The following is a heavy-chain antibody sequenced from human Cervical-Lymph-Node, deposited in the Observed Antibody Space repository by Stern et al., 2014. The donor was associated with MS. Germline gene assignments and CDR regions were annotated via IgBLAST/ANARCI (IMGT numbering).Heavy chain of an antibody. D-gene: IGHD2-15*01. CDR3: AKDRELVVVTFDS. V-gene: IGHV3-23*04. CDR1: GFTFSDYA. J-gene: IGHJ4*02. Sequence: VQLVQSGGGLVQPGGSLRLSCAASGFTFSDYAMSLVRQAPGKGLAWVSAISLSGGSTFYADSVQGRFTISRDNSKNTLYLQMNSLRAEDTAVYYCAKDRELVVVTFDSWGQGTLVTVSS. CDR2: ISLSGGST.